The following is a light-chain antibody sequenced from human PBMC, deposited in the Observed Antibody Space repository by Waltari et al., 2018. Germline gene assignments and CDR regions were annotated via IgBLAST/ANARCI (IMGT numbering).Light chain of an antibody. J-gene: IGKJ1*01. CDR1: HNIINY. CDR2: TAS. V-gene: IGKV1-39*01. Sequence: TCQASHNIINYLNWYQQIPGKAPKILIYTASSLKNGVPSRFSGSGSGTDFTLTISSLQPEDFATYYCQQSYNLPRTFGQGTKVEIK. CDR3: QQSYNLPRT.